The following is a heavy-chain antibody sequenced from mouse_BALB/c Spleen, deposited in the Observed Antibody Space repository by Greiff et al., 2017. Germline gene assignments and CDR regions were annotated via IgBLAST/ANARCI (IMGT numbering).Heavy chain of an antibody. CDR1: GYTFTSYW. CDR2: IYPGDGDT. V-gene: IGHV1-87*01. J-gene: IGHJ4*01. Sequence: QVQLQQSGAELARPGASVKLSCKASGYTFTSYWMQWVKQRPGQGLEWIGAIYPGDGDTRYTQKFKGKATLTADKSSSTAYMQLSSLASEDSAVYYCARSGRYDETGYYAMDYWGQGTSVTVSS. CDR3: ARSGRYDETGYYAMDY. D-gene: IGHD2-14*01.